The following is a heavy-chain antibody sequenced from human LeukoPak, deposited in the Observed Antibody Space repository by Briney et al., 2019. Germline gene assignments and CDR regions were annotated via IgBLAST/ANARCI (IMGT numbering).Heavy chain of an antibody. CDR3: ARNKGRRIVVVPAAEGYYYYGMDV. D-gene: IGHD2-2*01. CDR1: GFTFSDYY. CDR2: ISSSGSTI. Sequence: GGSLRLSCAASGFTFSDYYMSWIRQASGKGLEWVSYISSSGSTIYYADSVKGRFTISRDNAKNSLYLQMNSLRAEDTAVYYCARNKGRRIVVVPAAEGYYYYGMDVWGQGTTVTVSS. V-gene: IGHV3-11*01. J-gene: IGHJ6*02.